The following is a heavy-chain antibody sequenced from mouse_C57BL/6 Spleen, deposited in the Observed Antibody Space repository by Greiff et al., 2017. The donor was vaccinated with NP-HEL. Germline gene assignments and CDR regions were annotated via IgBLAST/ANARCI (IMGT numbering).Heavy chain of an antibody. CDR1: GYTFTSYW. CDR2: FYPNSGGT. CDR3: ASSVAHYYYGNYFDY. J-gene: IGHJ2*01. V-gene: IGHV1-72*01. Sequence: QVQLQQPGAELVKPGASVKLSCKASGYTFTSYWMHWVKQRSGRGLEWIGRFYPNSGGTKYNEKFKSKATLTVDKHSSTAYMRLSSLTSEDAAVDYCASSVAHYYYGNYFDYWGKGTTLTVSS. D-gene: IGHD1-1*01.